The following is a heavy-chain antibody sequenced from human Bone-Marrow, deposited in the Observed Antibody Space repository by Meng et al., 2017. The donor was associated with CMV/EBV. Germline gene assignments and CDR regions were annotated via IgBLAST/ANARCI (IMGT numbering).Heavy chain of an antibody. D-gene: IGHD2-2*01. CDR1: GGTFSSYA. CDR3: ARVPAGVVVPAAHDYYYGMDV. J-gene: IGHJ6*02. CDR2: IIPIFGTA. Sequence: SVKVSCKASGGTFSSYAISWVRQAPGQGLEWMGGIIPIFGTANYAQKFQGRVTITTDESTSTAYMELSSLRSEDTAVYYCARVPAGVVVPAAHDYYYGMDVWAQGTTVTVS. V-gene: IGHV1-69*05.